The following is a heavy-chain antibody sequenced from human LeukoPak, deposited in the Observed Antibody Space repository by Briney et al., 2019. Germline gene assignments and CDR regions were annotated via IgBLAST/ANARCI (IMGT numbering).Heavy chain of an antibody. Sequence: GGSLRLSCAASGFTVSSNYMSWVRQAPGKGLEWVSVIYSGGSTYYADSVKGRFTISRDNSKNTLYLQMNSLRAEDTAVYYCARKFTVAGINWYFDLWGRGTLVTVSS. J-gene: IGHJ2*01. V-gene: IGHV3-53*01. CDR3: ARKFTVAGINWYFDL. D-gene: IGHD6-19*01. CDR2: IYSGGST. CDR1: GFTVSSNY.